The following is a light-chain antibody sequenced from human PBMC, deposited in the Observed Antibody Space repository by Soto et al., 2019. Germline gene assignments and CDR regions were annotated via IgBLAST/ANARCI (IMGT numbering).Light chain of an antibody. CDR1: QSFSSSY. V-gene: IGKV3-20*01. Sequence: EIVLTQSPGTLSLSPGERATLSCRASQSFSSSYLAWFQQKPGQAPRLLIYGASSRATGTPDRFSGSGSGTDFTLTISRLEPEDFAMYYCQQYGSSPPITFGQGTRLEIK. J-gene: IGKJ5*01. CDR2: GAS. CDR3: QQYGSSPPIT.